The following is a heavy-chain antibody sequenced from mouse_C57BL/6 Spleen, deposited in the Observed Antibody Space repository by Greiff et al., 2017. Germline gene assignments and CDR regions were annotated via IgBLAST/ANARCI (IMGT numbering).Heavy chain of an antibody. CDR1: GFSLTSYG. Sequence: VQGVESGPGLVQPSQSLSITCTVSGFSLTSYGVHWVRQSPGKGLEWLGVIWSGGSTDYNAAFISRLSISKDNSKSQVFFKMNSLQADDTAIYYCARPAYGLRYFDVWGTGTTVTVSS. J-gene: IGHJ1*03. V-gene: IGHV2-2*01. D-gene: IGHD1-1*01. CDR3: ARPAYGLRYFDV. CDR2: IWSGGST.